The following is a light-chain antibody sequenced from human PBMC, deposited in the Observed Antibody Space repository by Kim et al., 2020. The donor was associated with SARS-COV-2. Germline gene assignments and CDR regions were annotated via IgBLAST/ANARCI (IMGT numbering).Light chain of an antibody. CDR2: DVS. J-gene: IGLJ2*01. V-gene: IGLV2-14*03. Sequence: PGRSITSSRTGTDSDVSGYNYGSWYQQHPGKAPKLMFYDVSNRPSGVSKRCSSSKSGNTASLTIAELQAEDEADYYCSAYTSNTTVFGGGTQLTVL. CDR1: DSDVSGYNY. CDR3: SAYTSNTTV.